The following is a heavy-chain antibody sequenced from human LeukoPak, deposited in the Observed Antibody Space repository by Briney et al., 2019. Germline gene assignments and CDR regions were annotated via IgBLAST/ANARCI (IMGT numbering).Heavy chain of an antibody. CDR2: IIPILGIA. CDR3: ASYNISY. D-gene: IGHD1-14*01. CDR1: GGTFSSYA. J-gene: IGHJ4*02. Sequence: ASVKVSCKASGGTFSSYAISWVRQAPGQGLEWMGRIIPILGIANYAQKFQGRVTMTRDTSISTAYMELSRLRSDDTAVYYCASYNISYWGQGTLVAVSS. V-gene: IGHV1-69*04.